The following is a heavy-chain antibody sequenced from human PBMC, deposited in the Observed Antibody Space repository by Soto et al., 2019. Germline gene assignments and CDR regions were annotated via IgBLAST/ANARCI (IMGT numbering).Heavy chain of an antibody. CDR2: FDPEDGET. CDR1: GYTLTELS. V-gene: IGHV1-24*01. J-gene: IGHJ4*02. CDR3: ARGLMTTVTEYYFDY. Sequence: ASVKVSCKVSGYTLTELSMHWVRQAPGKGLEWMGGFDPEDGETIYAQKIQGRVTMTEDTSTDTAYIELSSLRSEDTVVYYCARGLMTTVTEYYFDYWGQGTLVTVSS. D-gene: IGHD4-17*01.